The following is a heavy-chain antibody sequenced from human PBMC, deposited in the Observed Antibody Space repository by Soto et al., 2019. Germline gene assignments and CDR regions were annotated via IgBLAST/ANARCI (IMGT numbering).Heavy chain of an antibody. CDR2: ISAYNGNT. V-gene: IGHV1-18*01. D-gene: IGHD6-13*01. CDR3: ARDSPYSRSWYVFDWFDP. Sequence: ASVKVSCKASGYTFTSYGISWVRQAPGQGLEWMGWISAYNGNTNYAQKLQGRVTMTTDTSTSTAYMELRSLRSDDTAVYYCARDSPYSRSWYVFDWFDPWGQGTLVTVSS. J-gene: IGHJ5*02. CDR1: GYTFTSYG.